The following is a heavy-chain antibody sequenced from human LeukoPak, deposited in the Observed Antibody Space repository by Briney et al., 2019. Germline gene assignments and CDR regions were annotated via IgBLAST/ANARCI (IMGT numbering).Heavy chain of an antibody. V-gene: IGHV4-59*12. CDR3: ARGGSAFDI. J-gene: IGHJ3*02. CDR2: IYYSGTT. CDR1: GGSISPYY. Sequence: SETLSLTCSVSGGSISPYYWSWIRQPPGKGLEWIGYIYYSGTTNYNPSLQSRVTISVATSKNQFSLKLSSVTAADTAVYYCARGGSAFDIWGQGTMVTVSS. D-gene: IGHD1-26*01.